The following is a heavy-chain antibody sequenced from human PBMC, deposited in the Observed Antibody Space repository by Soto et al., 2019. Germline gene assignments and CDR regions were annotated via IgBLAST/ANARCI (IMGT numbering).Heavy chain of an antibody. J-gene: IGHJ4*02. CDR3: ARGPKSGNYFLSFFDY. V-gene: IGHV1-69*04. CDR2: IIPILGIA. D-gene: IGHD3-22*01. CDR1: GYTFTSYG. Sequence: VASVKVSCKASGYTFTSYGISWVRQAPGQGLEWMGRIIPILGIANYAQKFQGRVTITADKSTSTAYMELSSLRSEDTAMYYCARGPKSGNYFLSFFDYWGQGTLVTVSS.